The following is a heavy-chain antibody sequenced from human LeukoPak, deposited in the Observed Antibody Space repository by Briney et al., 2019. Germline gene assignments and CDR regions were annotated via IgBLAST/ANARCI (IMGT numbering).Heavy chain of an antibody. CDR3: TTPPYYYDSSGAYYYYGMDV. Sequence: GGSLRLSWEASGFTFSNAWLSWFGQAPGKGREGVGLIKGKTDVGTTDYAAPVKGRFTISRDDSKNTLYLQMNSLKTEDTAVYYCTTPPYYYDSSGAYYYYGMDVWGQGTTVTVSS. J-gene: IGHJ6*02. CDR1: GFTFSNAW. V-gene: IGHV3-15*01. D-gene: IGHD3-22*01. CDR2: IKGKTDVGTT.